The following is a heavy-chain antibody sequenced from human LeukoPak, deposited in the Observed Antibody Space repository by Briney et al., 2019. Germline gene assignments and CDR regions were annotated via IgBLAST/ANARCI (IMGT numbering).Heavy chain of an antibody. V-gene: IGHV3-30*04. CDR2: ISYDGSNK. D-gene: IGHD3-10*01. J-gene: IGHJ4*02. CDR3: ARDSLGDPTYYFDY. CDR1: GFTFSSYA. Sequence: PGRSLRLSCAASGFTFSSYAMHWVRQAPGKGLGWVAVISYDGSNKQYADSVRGRFTISRDNSKNTLYVQMNSLRAEDTAVYYCARDSLGDPTYYFDYWGQGTLVTVSS.